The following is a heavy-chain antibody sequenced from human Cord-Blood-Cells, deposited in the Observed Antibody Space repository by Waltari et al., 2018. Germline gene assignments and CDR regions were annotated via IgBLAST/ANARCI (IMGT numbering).Heavy chain of an antibody. D-gene: IGHD5-12*01. V-gene: IGHV4-59*01. CDR3: ARSLNIVAPRGAGMDV. CDR2: ICYSGST. J-gene: IGHJ6*02. CDR1: GGAISSYY. Sequence: VQLQGSGPGMVKPSETLCLSCTVSGGAISSYYCSWIRQPRGKGLEWIGYICYSGSTNYSPSLESRVTISLDTSKNQFSLELSSVTAADTAVYYCARSLNIVAPRGAGMDVWGQGTTVTVSS.